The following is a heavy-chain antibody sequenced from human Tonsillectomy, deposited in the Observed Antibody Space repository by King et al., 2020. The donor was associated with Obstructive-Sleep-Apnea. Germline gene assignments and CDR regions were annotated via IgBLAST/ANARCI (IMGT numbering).Heavy chain of an antibody. Sequence: VQLVESGGGLVKPGGSLRLSCAASGFTLCKAWMSWVRQAPGKGLEWVGRIKSKTDDGTTDYAAPVKGRFTISRDDSKNTLYLQMNSLKTEETAVYYCTTDLRPGIAAAGTNAWGQGTLVTVSS. CDR3: TTDLRPGIAAAGTNA. CDR1: GFTLCKAW. CDR2: IKSKTDDGTT. D-gene: IGHD6-13*01. J-gene: IGHJ4*02. V-gene: IGHV3-15*01.